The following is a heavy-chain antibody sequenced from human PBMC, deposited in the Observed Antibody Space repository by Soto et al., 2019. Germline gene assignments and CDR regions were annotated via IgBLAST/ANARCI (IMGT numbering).Heavy chain of an antibody. V-gene: IGHV1-69*13. CDR2: IIPIFGTA. D-gene: IGHD3-3*01. CDR3: ARDPTISGVGGMDV. Sequence: GASVNVSCKASGGTFSSYAISWVRQAPGQGLEWMGGIIPIFGTANYAQKFQGRVTITADESTSTAYMELSSLRSEDTAVYYCARDPTISGVGGMDVWGQGTTVTVSS. J-gene: IGHJ6*02. CDR1: GGTFSSYA.